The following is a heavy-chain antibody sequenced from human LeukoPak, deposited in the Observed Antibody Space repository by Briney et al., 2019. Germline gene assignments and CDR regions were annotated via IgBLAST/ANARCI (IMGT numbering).Heavy chain of an antibody. D-gene: IGHD3-22*01. J-gene: IGHJ6*03. CDR2: ISYDGSNK. CDR1: GFTFSSYA. V-gene: IGHV3-30-3*01. CDR3: AKDLEYYDSSGYYPFLYYYYYMDV. Sequence: GGSLRLSCAASGFTFSSYAMHWVRQAPGKGLGWVAVISYDGSNKYYADSVKGRFTISRDNAKNSLYLQMNSLRAEDTAVYYCAKDLEYYDSSGYYPFLYYYYYMDVWGKGTTVTVSS.